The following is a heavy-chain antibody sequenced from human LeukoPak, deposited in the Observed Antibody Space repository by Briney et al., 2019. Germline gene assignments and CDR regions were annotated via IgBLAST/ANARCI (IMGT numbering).Heavy chain of an antibody. CDR2: INWNGGST. J-gene: IGHJ3*02. V-gene: IGHV3-20*04. Sequence: GGSLRLSCAASGFTFDDYGMSWVRQAPGKGLEWVSGINWNGGSTGYADSVKGRFTISRDNSKNTLYLQMNRLRADDTAIYYCAKYWRNGALGPEAFDIWGQGTMVTVSS. D-gene: IGHD2-8*02. CDR3: AKYWRNGALGPEAFDI. CDR1: GFTFDDYG.